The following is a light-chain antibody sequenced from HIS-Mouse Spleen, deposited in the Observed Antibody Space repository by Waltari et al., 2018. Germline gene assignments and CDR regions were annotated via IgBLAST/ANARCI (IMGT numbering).Light chain of an antibody. CDR3: YSTDSSGNHRV. CDR1: ALPKKY. CDR2: EDS. V-gene: IGLV3-10*01. Sequence: SYELTQPPSVSVSPGQTARITCSGDALPKKYAYWYQQKSGQAPVLVIYEDSKRPSGIXESFSGSSSGTMATLTISGAQVEDEADYYCYSTDSSGNHRVFGGGTKLTV. J-gene: IGLJ2*01.